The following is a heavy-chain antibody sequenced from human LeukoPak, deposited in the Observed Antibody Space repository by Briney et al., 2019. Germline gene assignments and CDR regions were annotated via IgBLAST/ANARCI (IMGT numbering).Heavy chain of an antibody. CDR1: GGSFSAYY. D-gene: IGHD2-21*01. CDR3: ARQGSISAFDF. CDR2: INHSGST. V-gene: IGHV4-34*01. J-gene: IGHJ4*02. Sequence: SETLSLTCAVSGGSFSAYYWSWIRQSPGKGLEWIGEINHSGSTNYNPALSSRVSTSVDTSKNQFSLKLRALSAADTAVYFCARQGSISAFDFWGRGTLVTVSS.